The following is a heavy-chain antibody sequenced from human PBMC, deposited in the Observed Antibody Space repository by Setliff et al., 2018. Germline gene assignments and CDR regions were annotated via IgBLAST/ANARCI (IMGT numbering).Heavy chain of an antibody. CDR1: GYNFITFG. CDR2: ISPYNEKT. CDR3: ARGPKDMVVVPATNLFDY. D-gene: IGHD2-2*01. Sequence: ASVKVSCKTSGYNFITFGISWVRQAPGQGLEWMGWISPYNEKTNYAEKLQGRVTMTTDTSTSTAYMDLRSLRSDDTAVYFCARGPKDMVVVPATNLFDYWGQGTLVTVSS. V-gene: IGHV1-18*01. J-gene: IGHJ4*02.